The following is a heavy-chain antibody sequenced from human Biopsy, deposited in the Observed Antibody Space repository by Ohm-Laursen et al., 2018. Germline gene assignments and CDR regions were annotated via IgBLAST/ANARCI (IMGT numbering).Heavy chain of an antibody. CDR1: GDSISSDY. CDR2: IYGSGST. CDR3: AREGLDWDNRRYKGLDV. V-gene: IGHV4-4*07. Sequence: GTLSLTCTVSGDSISSDYWTWIRRPAGKGLEWIGRIYGSGSTNYNPSLRGRVTLSGDTPKNQVSLRLRSATASDTAVYYCAREGLDWDNRRYKGLDVWGQGATVIVSS. D-gene: IGHD1/OR15-1a*01. J-gene: IGHJ6*02.